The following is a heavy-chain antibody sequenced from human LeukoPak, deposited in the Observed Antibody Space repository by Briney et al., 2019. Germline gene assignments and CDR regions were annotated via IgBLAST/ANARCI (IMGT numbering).Heavy chain of an antibody. V-gene: IGHV3-30*18. CDR1: GFTFSTYG. Sequence: PGGSLRLSCAASGFTFSTYGMHWVRQAPGKGLEWVALISYDGNNKYYADSVRGRFTISRDNSKNTLYLQMNSLRADDTAVYYCAKDSVYDYDFDYWGQGTLVTVSS. CDR3: AKDSVYDYDFDY. J-gene: IGHJ4*02. D-gene: IGHD5/OR15-5a*01. CDR2: ISYDGNNK.